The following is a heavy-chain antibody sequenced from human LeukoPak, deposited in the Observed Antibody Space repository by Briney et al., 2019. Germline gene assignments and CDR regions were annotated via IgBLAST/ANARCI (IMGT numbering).Heavy chain of an antibody. CDR2: IYWDDDK. Sequence: SGPTLVNPTQTLTLTCTLSGCALGTGGVGVGWIRQPPGKALEWLSLIYWDDDKRYSPSLKSSLTLTKHTSKNQLVLTMTNMDPVDTATYYCAHIISEWRRATALDIWGQGTMVTVSS. CDR3: AHIISEWRRATALDI. D-gene: IGHD3-3*01. J-gene: IGHJ3*02. V-gene: IGHV2-5*02. CDR1: GCALGTGGVG.